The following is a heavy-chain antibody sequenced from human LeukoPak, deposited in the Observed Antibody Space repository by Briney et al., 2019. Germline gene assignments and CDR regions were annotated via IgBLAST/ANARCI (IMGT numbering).Heavy chain of an antibody. CDR3: ARGLLLWFGELSKAGCFDY. CDR2: INHSGST. Sequence: SETLSLTCAAYGGSFSGYYWSWIRQPPGKGLEWIGEINHSGSTNYNPSLKSRVTISVDTSKNQFSLKLSSVTAADTAVYYCARGLLLWFGELSKAGCFDYWGQGTLVTVSS. D-gene: IGHD3-10*01. V-gene: IGHV4-34*01. CDR1: GGSFSGYY. J-gene: IGHJ4*02.